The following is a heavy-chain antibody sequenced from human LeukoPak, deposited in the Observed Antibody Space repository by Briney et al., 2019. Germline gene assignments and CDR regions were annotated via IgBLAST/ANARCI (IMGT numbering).Heavy chain of an antibody. J-gene: IGHJ3*02. Sequence: PSETLSLTCTVSGGSISSGSYYWSWMRPPAGKGLEWIGRIYTGGSTNYNPSLKSRVTISVDTSKNQFSLKLSSVTAADTAVYYCARETDYYDSSGYFRIWGQGTMVTVSS. V-gene: IGHV4-61*02. CDR2: IYTGGST. CDR1: GGSISSGSYY. D-gene: IGHD3-22*01. CDR3: ARETDYYDSSGYFRI.